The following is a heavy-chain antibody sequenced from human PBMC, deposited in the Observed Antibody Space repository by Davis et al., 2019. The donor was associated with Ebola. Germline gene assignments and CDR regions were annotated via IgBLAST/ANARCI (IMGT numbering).Heavy chain of an antibody. J-gene: IGHJ4*02. CDR2: ITGDGSNT. Sequence: GGSLRLSCAASGFTFSSYSMNWVRQAPGKGLELVSIITGDGSNTMYADSVKGRFTISRDNSKNTLYLQMNSLRVDDTAVYYCAKGSGSGSYAGRTVDHWGQGILVTVSS. D-gene: IGHD3-16*01. CDR1: GFTFSSYS. CDR3: AKGSGSGSYAGRTVDH. V-gene: IGHV3-23*01.